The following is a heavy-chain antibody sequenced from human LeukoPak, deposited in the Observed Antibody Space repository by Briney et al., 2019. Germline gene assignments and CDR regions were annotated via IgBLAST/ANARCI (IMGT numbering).Heavy chain of an antibody. Sequence: GGSLRLSCAASGFSFISYGMHWVRQAPGKGLEWVGVISDDGRNKNYADSVKGLFTISRDNSKDTLYLQMNSLRDEDTAVYYCAKRPSDYGDYVTYFDYWGQGTLVTVSS. CDR1: GFSFISYG. CDR2: ISDDGRNK. J-gene: IGHJ4*02. CDR3: AKRPSDYGDYVTYFDY. V-gene: IGHV3-30*18. D-gene: IGHD4-17*01.